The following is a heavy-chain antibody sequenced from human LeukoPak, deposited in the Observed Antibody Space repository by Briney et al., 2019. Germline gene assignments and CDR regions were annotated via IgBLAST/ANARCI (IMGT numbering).Heavy chain of an antibody. CDR2: ISSSGGTT. CDR3: AKDQGPYSSSSPDAYFDY. CDR1: GFTFNSYA. D-gene: IGHD6-6*01. Sequence: PGGSLRLSCAASGFTFNSYAMTWVRQAPGKGLEWVSAISSSGGTTYYADPVKGRFTISRDNSKNTLYLQMNSLRAEDTAVYYCAKDQGPYSSSSPDAYFDYWGQGTLVTVSS. J-gene: IGHJ4*02. V-gene: IGHV3-23*01.